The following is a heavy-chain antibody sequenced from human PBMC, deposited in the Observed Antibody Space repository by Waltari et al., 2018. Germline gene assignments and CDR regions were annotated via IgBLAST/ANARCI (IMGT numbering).Heavy chain of an antibody. Sequence: TASGFIFNNYAINWVRQAPGKGLEWVSGINGYGDKTYYADSVNGRFTLSRDNSRNTLSLQMNSLRAEDTAVYYCAKAHFYDTTGYIEHWGQGTLVTVSS. D-gene: IGHD3-22*01. J-gene: IGHJ1*01. V-gene: IGHV3-23*01. CDR3: AKAHFYDTTGYIEH. CDR1: GFIFNNYA. CDR2: INGYGDKT.